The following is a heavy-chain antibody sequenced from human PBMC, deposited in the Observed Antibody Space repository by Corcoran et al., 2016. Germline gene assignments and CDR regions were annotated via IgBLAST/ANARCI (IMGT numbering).Heavy chain of an antibody. Sequence: QLQLQESGPGLVKPSETLSLTCTVSGGSISGTDDYWGWVRQPPGKGLDWIANIHFSGNTYYNPSLKSRVPISVDTSKNQFSLKLTSVIAAETAVYYCGRVLGMGWYDPWGQGTRVTVSS. CDR3: GRVLGMGWYDP. CDR2: IHFSGNT. V-gene: IGHV4-39*07. J-gene: IGHJ5*02. D-gene: IGHD7-27*01. CDR1: GGSISGTDDY.